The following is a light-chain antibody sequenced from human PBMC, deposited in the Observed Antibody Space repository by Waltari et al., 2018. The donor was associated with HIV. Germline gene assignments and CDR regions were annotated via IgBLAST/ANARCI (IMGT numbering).Light chain of an antibody. CDR3: AAWDNSLSAWV. J-gene: IGLJ3*02. CDR1: RSNIGNND. Sequence: QSVLTQPPSASGTPGQRVTISCSGSRSNIGNNDVYWFQHLPGTAPKLLIYRINQRPSGVPDRFTGSKSGTSASLAISGLRSEDEADYYCAAWDNSLSAWVFGGGTKLTVL. V-gene: IGLV1-47*01. CDR2: RIN.